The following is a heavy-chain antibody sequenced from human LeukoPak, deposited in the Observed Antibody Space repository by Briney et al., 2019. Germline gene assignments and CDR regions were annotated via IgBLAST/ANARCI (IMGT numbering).Heavy chain of an antibody. CDR1: GGSFSGYY. CDR2: INHSGST. J-gene: IGHJ4*02. Sequence: SETLSLTXAVYGGSFSGYYWSWISQPPGKGLEWIGEINHSGSTNYNPSLKSRVTISVDTSKNQFSLKLSSVTAADTAMYYRVGGSCSSTSCYAFDYWGQGTLVTVSS. V-gene: IGHV4-34*01. D-gene: IGHD2-2*01. CDR3: VGGSCSSTSCYAFDY.